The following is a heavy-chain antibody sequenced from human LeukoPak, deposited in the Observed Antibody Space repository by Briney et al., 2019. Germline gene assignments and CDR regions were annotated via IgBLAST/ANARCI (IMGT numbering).Heavy chain of an antibody. J-gene: IGHJ4*02. V-gene: IGHV3-23*01. CDR2: ISGNGGGT. Sequence: GGSLRLSCAASGFTFSSYTMGWVRQAPGKGLEWVSDISGNGGGTYYADSVKGRFTISRDNSKNTLYLQMNSLRAEDTAVYYCAKAGGASWYLYWGQGTLVTVSS. CDR1: GFTFSSYT. CDR3: AKAGGASWYLY. D-gene: IGHD6-13*01.